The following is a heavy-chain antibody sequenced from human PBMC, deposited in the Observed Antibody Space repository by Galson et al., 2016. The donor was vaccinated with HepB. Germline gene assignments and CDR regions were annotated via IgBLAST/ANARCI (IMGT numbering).Heavy chain of an antibody. Sequence: SVKVSCKASGYTLTSYYMHWVRQAPGQGLEWMGVISPTGGTTTYAQRFQGRITITRDRSTSTVYMEMSSLGSEDTALYYCARAPLWGLARFDLWGQGTLVTVST. CDR1: GYTLTSYY. V-gene: IGHV1-46*01. CDR3: ARAPLWGLARFDL. D-gene: IGHD2-21*02. CDR2: ISPTGGTT. J-gene: IGHJ5*02.